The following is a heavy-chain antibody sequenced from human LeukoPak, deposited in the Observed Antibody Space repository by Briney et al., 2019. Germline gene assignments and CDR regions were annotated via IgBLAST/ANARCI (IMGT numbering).Heavy chain of an antibody. D-gene: IGHD2-15*01. CDR2: ISGSGGST. CDR3: AKRYCSGGSCYRYYYYYYGMDV. V-gene: IGHV3-23*01. J-gene: IGHJ6*02. CDR1: GFTFSSYA. Sequence: PGGSLRLSCAASGFTFSSYAMSWVRQAPGKGLEWVSAISGSGGSTYYADSVKGRFTISRDNSKNTLYLQMNRLRAEDTAVYYCAKRYCSGGSCYRYYYYYYGMDVWGQGTTVTVSS.